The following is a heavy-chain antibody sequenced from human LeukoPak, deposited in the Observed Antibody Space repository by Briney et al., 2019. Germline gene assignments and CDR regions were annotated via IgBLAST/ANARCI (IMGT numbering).Heavy chain of an antibody. Sequence: SETLSLTCTVSGGSISSYYWGWIRQPPGKGLEWIGSIYYSGSTYYNPSLKSRVTISVDTSKNQFSLKLSSVTAADTAVYYCARDRSRRAYYYDSSGYYRGLDYWGQGTLVTVSS. J-gene: IGHJ4*02. CDR2: IYYSGST. D-gene: IGHD3-22*01. CDR1: GGSISSYY. V-gene: IGHV4-39*07. CDR3: ARDRSRRAYYYDSSGYYRGLDY.